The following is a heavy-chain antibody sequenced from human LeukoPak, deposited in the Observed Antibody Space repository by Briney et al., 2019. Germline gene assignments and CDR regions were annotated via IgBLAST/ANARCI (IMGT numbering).Heavy chain of an antibody. CDR3: ARVWCSSTSCQYDDY. Sequence: GGSLRLSCAASGFSFSSYSMHWVRQAPGKGLEWVSSISISSSHIYYADSVKGRFTIPRDNAKNSLYLQMNSLRAEDTAVYYCARVWCSSTSCQYDDYWGQGTLVTVSS. CDR1: GFSFSSYS. CDR2: ISISSSHI. J-gene: IGHJ4*02. V-gene: IGHV3-21*01. D-gene: IGHD2-2*01.